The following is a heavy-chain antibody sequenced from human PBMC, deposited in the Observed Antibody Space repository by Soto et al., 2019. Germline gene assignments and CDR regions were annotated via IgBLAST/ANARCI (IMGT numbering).Heavy chain of an antibody. CDR2: IAYDGINK. CDR1: GFTFNKFD. CDR3: ARGDQYDILHRYYAMDV. D-gene: IGHD1-26*01. J-gene: IGHJ6*02. V-gene: IGHV3-30-3*01. Sequence: QVQLVESGGGVVQPGTSLRLSCVASGFTFNKFDMHWIRQTPDKRLQWVAFIAYDGINKYYTGSVKGRFSVSRDNSKNPVSLQMNNLGLEDTATYFCARGDQYDILHRYYAMDVWGPGPRSPSP.